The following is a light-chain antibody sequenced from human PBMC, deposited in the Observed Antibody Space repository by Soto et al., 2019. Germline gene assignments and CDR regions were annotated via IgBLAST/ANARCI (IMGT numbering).Light chain of an antibody. CDR1: QSVSTN. V-gene: IGKV3-20*01. Sequence: EIVLTQSPDTLPVSRGERATLSCRAIQSVSTNLAWYQHKPGQAPRLLIYGASSRATGIPDRFSGSGSGTDFTLTISRLEPEDFAVYYCQQYGSSPLTFGQGTKVDIK. J-gene: IGKJ1*01. CDR2: GAS. CDR3: QQYGSSPLT.